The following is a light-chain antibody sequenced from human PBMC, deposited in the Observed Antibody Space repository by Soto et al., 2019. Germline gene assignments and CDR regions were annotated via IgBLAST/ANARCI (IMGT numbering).Light chain of an antibody. V-gene: IGKV1-5*03. J-gene: IGKJ1*01. CDR1: QNINSW. CDR2: KAS. Sequence: DIQMTQSPSTLSATVGDRVTITCRASQNINSWLAWYQQKPGKAPKLLIYKASSLESGVPSRFSGSGSGTEFTLTISSLPPDDFATYYCQQYNDYSGTFGQGTKVEIK. CDR3: QQYNDYSGT.